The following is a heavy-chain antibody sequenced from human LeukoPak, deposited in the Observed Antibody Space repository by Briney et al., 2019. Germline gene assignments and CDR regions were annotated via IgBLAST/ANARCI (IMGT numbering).Heavy chain of an antibody. V-gene: IGHV4-39*01. D-gene: IGHD1-1*01. CDR3: ARSRTGTTLDY. CDR2: IYYSGSA. Sequence: SETLSLTCTASGGSISSNRPYWGWIRQPPGKGLEWIGSIYYSGSAYHNPSLKSRVTITVDTSKYQFSLKLSAVTAADTAVYYCARSRTGTTLDYWGQGTLVTVSS. CDR1: GGSISSNRPY. J-gene: IGHJ4*02.